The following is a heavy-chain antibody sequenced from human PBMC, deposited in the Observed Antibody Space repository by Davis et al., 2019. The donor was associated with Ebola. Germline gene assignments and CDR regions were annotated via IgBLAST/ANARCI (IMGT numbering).Heavy chain of an antibody. CDR2: IHGSGRT. J-gene: IGHJ4*02. CDR1: GGSISSHS. CDR3: ARDVAL. V-gene: IGHV4-59*11. Sequence: PGGSLRLSCTVSGGSISSHSWSWIRQPPGKGLEWIGYIHGSGRTNLNPSLKSRVTISGETSRNQFSLKLSSVTAADTAVYYWARDVALWGQGILVTVSS.